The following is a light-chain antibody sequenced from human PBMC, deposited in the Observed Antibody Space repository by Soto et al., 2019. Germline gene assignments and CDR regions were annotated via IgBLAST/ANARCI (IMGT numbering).Light chain of an antibody. V-gene: IGKV3-15*01. Sequence: ERVMTQSPATLSVSPGERATLSCRASQSVNSNLAWYQQKPGQAPRLLIYGASTRATGIPARVSGSGSGTECTLTISSRQSEDSAVYYCQQYNNWPYTFGQGTKLEIK. J-gene: IGKJ2*01. CDR2: GAS. CDR3: QQYNNWPYT. CDR1: QSVNSN.